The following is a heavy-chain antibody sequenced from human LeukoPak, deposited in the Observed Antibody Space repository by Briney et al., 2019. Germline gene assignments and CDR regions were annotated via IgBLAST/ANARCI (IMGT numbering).Heavy chain of an antibody. CDR2: ISSSGSTI. V-gene: IGHV3-48*03. CDR3: ARGGEMAQKDDAFDI. Sequence: PGGSLRLSCAASGFTFSSYEMNWVRQAPGKGLEWVSYISSSGSTIYYADSVKGRFTISRDNSKNTLYLQMNSLRAEDAAVYYCARGGEMAQKDDAFDIWGQGTMVTVSS. CDR1: GFTFSSYE. J-gene: IGHJ3*02. D-gene: IGHD5-24*01.